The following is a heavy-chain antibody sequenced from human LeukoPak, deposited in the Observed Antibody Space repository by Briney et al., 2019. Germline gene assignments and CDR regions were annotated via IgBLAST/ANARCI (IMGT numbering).Heavy chain of an antibody. CDR2: IYTSGST. Sequence: SQTLSLTCTVSGGSISSGSYYWSWIRQPAGKGLEWIGRIYTSGSTNYNPSLKSRVTISVDTSKNQFSLKLSSVTAADTAVYHCARANWNYYYMDVWGKGTTVTVSS. CDR3: ARANWNYYYMDV. D-gene: IGHD1-1*01. CDR1: GGSISSGSYY. V-gene: IGHV4-61*02. J-gene: IGHJ6*03.